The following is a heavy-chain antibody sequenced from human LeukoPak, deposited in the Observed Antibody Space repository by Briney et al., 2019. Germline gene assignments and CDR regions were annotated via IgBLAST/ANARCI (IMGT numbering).Heavy chain of an antibody. CDR2: ISSSSSTI. D-gene: IGHD2/OR15-2a*01. CDR1: GFTFSSYS. V-gene: IGHV3-48*01. Sequence: GGSLRLSCAASGFTFSSYSMNWVRQAPGKGLEWVSYISSSSSTIYYADSVKGRFTISRDNAKNSLYLQMNSLRAEDTAVYYCAGEFYGPHYYFDYWGQGTLVTVSS. J-gene: IGHJ4*02. CDR3: AGEFYGPHYYFDY.